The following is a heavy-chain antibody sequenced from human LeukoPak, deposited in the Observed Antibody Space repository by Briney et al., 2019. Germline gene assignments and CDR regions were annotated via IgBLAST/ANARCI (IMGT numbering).Heavy chain of an antibody. D-gene: IGHD3-22*01. CDR3: ARRACYYDSSGYRFDY. V-gene: IGHV4-59*08. CDR1: GGSISSYY. J-gene: IGHJ4*02. CDR2: IYYSGST. Sequence: PSETLSLTCTVSGGSISSYYWSWIRQPPGKGLEWIGYIYYSGSTNYNPSLKSRVTISVDTSKNQFSLKLSSVTAADTAVYYCARRACYYDSSGYRFDYWGQGTLVTVSS.